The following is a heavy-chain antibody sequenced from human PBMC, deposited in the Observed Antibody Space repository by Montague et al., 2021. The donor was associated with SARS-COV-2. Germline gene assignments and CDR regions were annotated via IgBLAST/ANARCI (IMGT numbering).Heavy chain of an antibody. D-gene: IGHD3-10*01. V-gene: IGHV4-34*01. CDR1: GGSFSGYP. Sequence: SETLSLTCAVYGGSFSGYPWSWIRRPPGKGLEWIGEINHSGSTNXNPSLKSRVTISVDTSKNQFSLKLSSVTAADTAVYYCARGRKRITVVRGVIIDWFDPWGQGTLVTASS. CDR3: ARGRKRITVVRGVIIDWFDP. J-gene: IGHJ5*02. CDR2: INHSGST.